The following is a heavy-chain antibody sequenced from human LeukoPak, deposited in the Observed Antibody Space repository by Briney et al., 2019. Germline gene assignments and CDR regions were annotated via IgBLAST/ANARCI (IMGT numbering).Heavy chain of an antibody. Sequence: GGSLRLSCAASGFTFSSYAMSWVRQAPGKGLEWVSAISGSGGSTYYADSVKGRFTISRDNSKNTLYLQMNSLRAEDTAVYYCAKGLQPYYYYGMDVWGQGTTVTVSS. CDR2: ISGSGGST. J-gene: IGHJ6*02. V-gene: IGHV3-23*01. CDR1: GFTFSSYA. D-gene: IGHD5-18*01. CDR3: AKGLQPYYYYGMDV.